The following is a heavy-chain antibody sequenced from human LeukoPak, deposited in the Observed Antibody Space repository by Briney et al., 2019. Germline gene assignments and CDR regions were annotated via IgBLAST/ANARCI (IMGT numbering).Heavy chain of an antibody. V-gene: IGHV1-18*04. CDR1: GYTFTSYG. CDR3: ARDFSVVVPAAPPDY. Sequence: ASVKVSCKASGYTFTSYGISWVRQAPGQGLEWMGWISAYNGNTNYAQKLQGRVTMTTDTSTSTAYMELRSLRSDDKAVYYCARDFSVVVPAAPPDYWGQGTLVTVSS. J-gene: IGHJ4*02. D-gene: IGHD2-2*01. CDR2: ISAYNGNT.